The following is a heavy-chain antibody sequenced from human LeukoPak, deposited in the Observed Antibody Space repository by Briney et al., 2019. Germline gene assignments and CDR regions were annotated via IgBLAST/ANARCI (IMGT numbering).Heavy chain of an antibody. CDR1: GFTLSTYA. CDR3: AKSIDFTGYSSWDY. Sequence: GGSLRLSCAASGFTLSTYAMNWVRQAPGKGLEWVSGVSGSGIRTFSADSVRGRFTISRDNSKNTLYLQIHSLRAEDTAVYYCAKSIDFTGYSSWDYWGRGTLVTVSS. CDR2: VSGSGIRT. J-gene: IGHJ4*02. D-gene: IGHD3-9*01. V-gene: IGHV3-23*01.